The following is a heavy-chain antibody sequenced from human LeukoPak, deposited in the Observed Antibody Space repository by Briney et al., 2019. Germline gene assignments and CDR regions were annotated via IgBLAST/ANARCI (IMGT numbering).Heavy chain of an antibody. V-gene: IGHV3-7*01. CDR2: IKQDGSEK. CDR1: GFTFSSYW. J-gene: IGHJ4*02. CDR3: ARMPAAGTPYFDY. D-gene: IGHD6-13*01. Sequence: GGSLRLSCAASGFTFSSYWMSWVRQAPGKGLEWVANIKQDGSEKYYVDSVKGRFTISRDNAKNSLYLQMNSLRAEDTAVYYCARMPAAGTPYFDYWGQGTLVTVSS.